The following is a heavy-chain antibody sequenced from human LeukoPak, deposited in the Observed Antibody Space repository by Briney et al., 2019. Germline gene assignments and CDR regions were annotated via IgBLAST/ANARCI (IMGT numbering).Heavy chain of an antibody. CDR1: GYTFTSYG. D-gene: IGHD3-3*01. CDR2: ISAHNGNT. V-gene: IGHV1-18*01. CDR3: ARESGGYYDFWSGYSSGGHFDY. J-gene: IGHJ4*02. Sequence: ASVKVSCKASGYTFTSYGISWVRQAPGQGLEWMGWISAHNGNTNYAQKLQGRITMTTDTPTSTAYVELRSLRSDDTAVYYCARESGGYYDFWSGYSSGGHFDYWGQGTLVTVSS.